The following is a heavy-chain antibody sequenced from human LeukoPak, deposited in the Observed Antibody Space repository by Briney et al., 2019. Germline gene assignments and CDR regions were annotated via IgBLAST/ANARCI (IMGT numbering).Heavy chain of an antibody. CDR1: GGSISSGNYY. V-gene: IGHV4-61*02. J-gene: IGHJ5*02. CDR2: IYTSGTT. D-gene: IGHD3-22*01. CDR3: AGGVDSRGYQHKVFDP. Sequence: SETLSLTCTVSGGSISSGNYYWGWIRQPAGKGLEWIGRIYTSGTTNYNPSLKSRVTISVDTSKNQFSLKLSSVTAADTAVYYCAGGVDSRGYQHKVFDPWGQGTLVTVSS.